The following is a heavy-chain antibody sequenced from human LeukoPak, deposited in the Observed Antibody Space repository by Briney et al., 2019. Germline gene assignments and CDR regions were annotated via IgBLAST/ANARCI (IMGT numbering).Heavy chain of an antibody. CDR1: GYTFTGYY. CDR3: ARAVAGTWGLLY. CDR2: INPNSGGT. V-gene: IGHV1-2*06. D-gene: IGHD6-19*01. J-gene: IGHJ4*02. Sequence: ASVKVSCKDSGYTFTGYYMHWVRQAPGQGLEWMGRINPNSGGTNYAQKFQGRVTMTRDTSISTAYMELSRLRSDDTTVYYCARAVAGTWGLLYWGQGTLVTVSS.